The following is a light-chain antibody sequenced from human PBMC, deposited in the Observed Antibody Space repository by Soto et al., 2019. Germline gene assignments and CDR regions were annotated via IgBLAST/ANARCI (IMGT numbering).Light chain of an antibody. J-gene: IGKJ1*01. V-gene: IGKV3-20*01. CDR3: QQYGSSPPWT. Sequence: EIVLTQSPGTLSLSPGERATLSCRASESVSSSYLACYQQKPGPGPRLLLYGASSRASGTPDRFSGSGSGTDFALTITILELEDFAVYSCQQYGSSPPWTFGQGTKVDIK. CDR1: ESVSSSY. CDR2: GAS.